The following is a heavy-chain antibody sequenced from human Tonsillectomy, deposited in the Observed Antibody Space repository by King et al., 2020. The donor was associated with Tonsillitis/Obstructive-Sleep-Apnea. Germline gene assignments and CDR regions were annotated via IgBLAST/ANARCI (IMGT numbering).Heavy chain of an antibody. CDR3: GLDTPYYYMDV. J-gene: IGHJ6*03. D-gene: IGHD3/OR15-3a*01. CDR1: GGTFSTYA. Sequence: VQLVESGAEVKKPGSSVKVSCKASGGTFSTYAINWVRQAPGQGLEWMGRIIPILDITNYAQKFQGRVTFTADKSTTTAYMELSSLRSEDTAVYYCGLDTPYYYMDVWGKGTTVTVSS. CDR2: IIPILDIT. V-gene: IGHV1-69*09.